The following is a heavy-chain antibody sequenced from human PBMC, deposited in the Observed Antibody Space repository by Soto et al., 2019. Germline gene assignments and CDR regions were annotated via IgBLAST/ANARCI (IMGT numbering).Heavy chain of an antibody. V-gene: IGHV3-30*02. J-gene: IGHJ4*02. Sequence: QVQLVESGGGVVQPGGSLRLSCAASGFAFSSYGMHWVRQAPGKGLERVAVVRYDGINKYYADSVKGRFTTSRDNSKSMVYLQMNSLRPDDTAVYYCAKLPNCGGDCYFDYWGQGTLVTVSS. CDR1: GFAFSSYG. CDR2: VRYDGINK. D-gene: IGHD2-21*02. CDR3: AKLPNCGGDCYFDY.